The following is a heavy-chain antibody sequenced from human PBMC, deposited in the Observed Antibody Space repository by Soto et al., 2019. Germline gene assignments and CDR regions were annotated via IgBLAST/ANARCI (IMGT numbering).Heavy chain of an antibody. D-gene: IGHD3-3*01. CDR2: INAGNGNT. J-gene: IGHJ4*02. CDR3: ARENYDFWSGYLERLYYFDY. Sequence: ASVKVSCKASGYTFTSYAMHWVRQAPGQRLEWMGWINAGNGNTKYSQRFQGRVTITRDTSASTAYMELSSLRSEDTAVYYCARENYDFWSGYLERLYYFDYWGQGTLVTVPQ. V-gene: IGHV1-3*01. CDR1: GYTFTSYA.